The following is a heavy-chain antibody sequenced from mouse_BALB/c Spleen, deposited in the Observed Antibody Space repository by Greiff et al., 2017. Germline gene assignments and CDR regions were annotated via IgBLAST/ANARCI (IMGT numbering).Heavy chain of an antibody. D-gene: IGHD3-3*01. CDR3: AREGLGAMDD. J-gene: IGHJ4*01. Sequence: QVQLKESGAELARPGASVKLSCKASGYTFTSYWMQWVKQRPGQGLEWIGAIYPGDGDTRYTQKFKGKATLTADKSSSTAYMQLSSLASEDSAVYYCAREGLGAMDDWGQGTSVTVSA. V-gene: IGHV1-87*01. CDR1: GYTFTSYW. CDR2: IYPGDGDT.